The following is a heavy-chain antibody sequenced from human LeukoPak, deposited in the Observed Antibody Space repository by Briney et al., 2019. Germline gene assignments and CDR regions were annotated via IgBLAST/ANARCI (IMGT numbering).Heavy chain of an antibody. D-gene: IGHD1-26*01. CDR3: ARLIVGATGADY. CDR2: INHSGST. V-gene: IGHV4-34*01. Sequence: PSETLSLTCAVYGGSFSGYYWSWIRQPPGKGLEWIGEINHSGSTNYNPSLKSRVTISVDTSKNQFSLKLSSVTAADTAVYYCARLIVGATGADYWGQGTLVTVSS. J-gene: IGHJ4*02. CDR1: GGSFSGYY.